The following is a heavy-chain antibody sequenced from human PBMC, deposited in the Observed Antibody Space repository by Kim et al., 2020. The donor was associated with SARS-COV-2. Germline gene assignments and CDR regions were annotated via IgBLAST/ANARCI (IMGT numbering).Heavy chain of an antibody. Sequence: ASVKVSCKASGYTFTNYAMNWVRQAPGQGLEWMGWINTKTGNPTYAQGFTGRFVFSLDTSVTTTYLQISSLKAEDTARYYWARDTRGCTGPTCYTFFDYWGXATLVTVSS. CDR1: GYTFTNYA. CDR2: INTKTGNP. D-gene: IGHD2-2*02. CDR3: ARDTRGCTGPTCYTFFDY. J-gene: IGHJ4*02. V-gene: IGHV7-4-1*02.